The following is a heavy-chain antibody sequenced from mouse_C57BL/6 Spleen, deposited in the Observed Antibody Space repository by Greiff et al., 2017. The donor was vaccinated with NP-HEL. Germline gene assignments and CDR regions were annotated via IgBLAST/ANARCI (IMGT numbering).Heavy chain of an antibody. D-gene: IGHD1-1*01. Sequence: VQLQQSGAELVKPGASVKMSCKASGYTFTSDWITWVKQRPGQGLEWIGDIYPGSGSTNYNEKFKSKATLTVDTSSSTAYMQLSSLTSEDSAVYYCARGSPHFDYWGQGTTLTVSS. J-gene: IGHJ2*01. V-gene: IGHV1-55*01. CDR1: GYTFTSDW. CDR3: ARGSPHFDY. CDR2: IYPGSGST.